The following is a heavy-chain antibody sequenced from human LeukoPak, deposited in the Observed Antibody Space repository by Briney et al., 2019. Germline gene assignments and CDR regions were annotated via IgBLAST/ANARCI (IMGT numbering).Heavy chain of an antibody. V-gene: IGHV3-21*01. J-gene: IGHJ4*02. CDR1: GFTFSSYT. Sequence: PGGSLRLSCAASGFTFSSYTMNWVRQAPGKGLEWVSSISSSSSYIYYADSVKGRFTISRDNAKNSLYLQMNSLRAEDTAVYYCARVLLDTMIGRFGYWGQGTLVTVSS. D-gene: IGHD3-22*01. CDR3: ARVLLDTMIGRFGY. CDR2: ISSSSSYI.